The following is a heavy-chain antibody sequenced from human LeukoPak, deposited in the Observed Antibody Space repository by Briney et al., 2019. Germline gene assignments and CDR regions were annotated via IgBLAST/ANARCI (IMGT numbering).Heavy chain of an antibody. CDR1: GGSVSSYY. CDR2: IYYSGST. V-gene: IGHV4-59*02. Sequence: PSETLSLTCTVSGGSVSSYYWSWIRQPPGKGLEWIGYIYYSGSTNYNPSLKSRVTISVDTSKNQFSLKLSSVTAADTAVYYCAREYIGSSLHFDYWGQGTLVTVSS. J-gene: IGHJ4*02. D-gene: IGHD6-13*01. CDR3: AREYIGSSLHFDY.